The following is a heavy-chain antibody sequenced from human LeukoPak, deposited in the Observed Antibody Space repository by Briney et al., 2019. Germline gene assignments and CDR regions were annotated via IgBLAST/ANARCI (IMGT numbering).Heavy chain of an antibody. J-gene: IGHJ4*01. CDR3: AKDASAYSGSYFDC. CDR2: IWYDGSNK. Sequence: GGSLRLSCAASGSTFSTTAMHWVRQAPGKGLEWVAVIWYDGSNKDYADSVKGRFTISRDNSKNTMYLQMNSLRAEDTAVYYCAKDASAYSGSYFDCWGHGILVTVSS. V-gene: IGHV3-33*06. D-gene: IGHD1-26*01. CDR1: GSTFSTTA.